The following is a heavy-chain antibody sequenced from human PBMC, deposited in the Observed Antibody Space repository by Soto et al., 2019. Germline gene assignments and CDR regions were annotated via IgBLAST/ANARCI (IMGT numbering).Heavy chain of an antibody. V-gene: IGHV1-46*01. CDR1: GYTFTSYY. CDR2: INPEDGGT. Sequence: ASVKVSCKASGYTFTSYYMHWVRQAPGQGLEWMGIINPEDGGTSYAQKFQGRVTMTEDTSTDTAYMELSSLRSEDTAVYYCAITMTTPYYYYGMDVWGQGTTVTVSS. D-gene: IGHD3-22*01. CDR3: AITMTTPYYYYGMDV. J-gene: IGHJ6*02.